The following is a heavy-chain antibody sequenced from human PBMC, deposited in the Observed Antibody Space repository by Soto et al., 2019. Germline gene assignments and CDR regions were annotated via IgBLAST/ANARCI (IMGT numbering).Heavy chain of an antibody. J-gene: IGHJ6*02. CDR2: INHSGST. D-gene: IGHD5-12*01. Sequence: PSETLSVNCAVYGGSFSGYYWSWIRQPPGKGLEWIGEINHSGSTNYNPSLKSRVTISVDTSKNQFSLKLSSVTAADTAVYYCARYYRRSGYDFRLSYYYYGMDVWGQGTTVPVSS. V-gene: IGHV4-34*01. CDR1: GGSFSGYY. CDR3: ARYYRRSGYDFRLSYYYYGMDV.